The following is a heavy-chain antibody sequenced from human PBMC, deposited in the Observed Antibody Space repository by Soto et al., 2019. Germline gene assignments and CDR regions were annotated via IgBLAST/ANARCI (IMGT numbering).Heavy chain of an antibody. V-gene: IGHV4-31*03. J-gene: IGHJ4*02. D-gene: IGHD4-17*01. CDR2: IYYSGST. CDR3: ARGLSVTLFDN. CDR1: GGSISTGGYY. Sequence: QVQLQESGPGLVKPSQTLSLNCTVSGGSISTGGYYWTWIRQHPGKGLEWIGYIYYSGSTYYNPSLKSRVTISVDTCKNQFSLKLSSVTAADTAVYYCARGLSVTLFDNWGQGTLVTVSS.